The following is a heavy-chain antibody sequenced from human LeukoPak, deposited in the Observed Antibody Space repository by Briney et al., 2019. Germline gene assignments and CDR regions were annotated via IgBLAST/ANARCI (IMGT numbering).Heavy chain of an antibody. V-gene: IGHV4-39*07. D-gene: IGHD3-3*01. CDR1: GGSISSSSYY. J-gene: IGHJ4*02. Sequence: SETLSLTCTVSGGSISSSSYYWGWIRQPPGQGLEWIGSIYYSGSTYYNPSLKSRVTISVDTSKNQFSLKLTSVTAADTAVYYCARDPVGSGHDYWGQGTLVIVSS. CDR2: IYYSGST. CDR3: ARDPVGSGHDY.